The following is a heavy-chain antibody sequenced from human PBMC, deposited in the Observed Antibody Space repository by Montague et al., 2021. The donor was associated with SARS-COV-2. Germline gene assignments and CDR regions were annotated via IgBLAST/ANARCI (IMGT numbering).Heavy chain of an antibody. CDR3: ARETMTGDAFDI. CDR2: FYTVGST. Sequence: SETLSLTCPVSCASVGGWDWGWIRQSTGKELRWIGYFYTVGSTDYNPSLKSRVTISRDTSKNQFSLKVRSVTAADTAVYYCARETMTGDAFDIWGQGTMVTVSS. J-gene: IGHJ3*02. V-gene: IGHV4-59*02. CDR1: CASVGGWD. D-gene: IGHD1-14*01.